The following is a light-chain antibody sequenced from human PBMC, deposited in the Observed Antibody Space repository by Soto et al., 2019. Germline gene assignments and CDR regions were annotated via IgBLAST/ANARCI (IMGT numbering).Light chain of an antibody. CDR1: QRTSGW. CDR2: KES. Sequence: DIQMPQSPSTLSALVGARVSITCRASQRTSGWLAWYQQKTWKAPKLLIYKESSLESGVPSRFSGSGSGTDFTLTLSSLQPEDLATYYCLQHNSYPHTFGQGNKGEI. CDR3: LQHNSYPHT. V-gene: IGKV1-5*03. J-gene: IGKJ1*01.